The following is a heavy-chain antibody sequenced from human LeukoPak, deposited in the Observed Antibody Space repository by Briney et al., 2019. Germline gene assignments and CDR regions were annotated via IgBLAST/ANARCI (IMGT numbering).Heavy chain of an antibody. Sequence: SSETLSLTCTVSGVPITTFYWSWIRQPPGKGLEWIGFVSYAGSTNYNPSLKSRVTLSIDTSNNQFSLRLSSVTTADTGLYFCARDRTRDGYNYGGSSYYYGLDVWGRGTTVSVSS. V-gene: IGHV4-59*01. CDR1: GVPITTFY. D-gene: IGHD5-24*01. CDR2: VSYAGST. CDR3: ARDRTRDGYNYGGSSYYYGLDV. J-gene: IGHJ6*02.